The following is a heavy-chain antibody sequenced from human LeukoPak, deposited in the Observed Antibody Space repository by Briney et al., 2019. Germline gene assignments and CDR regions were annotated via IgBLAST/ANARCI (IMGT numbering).Heavy chain of an antibody. V-gene: IGHV4-34*01. CDR1: GGSFSGYF. Sequence: SETLSLTCAVYGGSFSGYFWTWIRQPPGKGLEWIGEINHGGSTNYNPSLKSRVTISVDTSKNHFSLKLSSLTAADTAVYYYARGPPLTYDGSGYYFFDYWGQGTLVTVSP. J-gene: IGHJ4*02. CDR2: INHGGST. D-gene: IGHD3-22*01. CDR3: ARGPPLTYDGSGYYFFDY.